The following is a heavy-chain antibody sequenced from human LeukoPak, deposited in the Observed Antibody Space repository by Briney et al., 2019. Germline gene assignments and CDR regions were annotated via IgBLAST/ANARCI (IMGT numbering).Heavy chain of an antibody. D-gene: IGHD3-3*01. J-gene: IGHJ4*02. CDR2: VNHSGST. Sequence: SETLSLTCAVYGGSFSGCYWSWIRQPPGKGLEWIGEVNHSGSTNYNPSLKSRVSISVDTSKNQFSLRLNSVTAADTAVYYCARGRRDDFWSGYSLYYFDYWGQETLVTVSS. CDR3: ARGRRDDFWSGYSLYYFDY. V-gene: IGHV4-34*01. CDR1: GGSFSGCY.